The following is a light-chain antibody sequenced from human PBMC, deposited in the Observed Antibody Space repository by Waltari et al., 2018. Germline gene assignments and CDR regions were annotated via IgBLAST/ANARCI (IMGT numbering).Light chain of an antibody. Sequence: SYELTQPPSVSVSPGQTARITCSGDALPNKYGYWYQQKSGQAPVLVIYEDNKRRSGIPERFSGSSSGTMVTLTISGAQVEDEGYYYCYSTDRTGKQRVFGGGTKLTVL. J-gene: IGLJ2*01. CDR3: YSTDRTGKQRV. V-gene: IGLV3-10*01. CDR1: ALPNKY. CDR2: EDN.